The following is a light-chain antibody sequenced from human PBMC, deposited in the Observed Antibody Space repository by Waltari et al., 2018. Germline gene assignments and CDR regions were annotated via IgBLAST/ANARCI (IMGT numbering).Light chain of an antibody. CDR3: QQYYDIPIT. V-gene: IGKV4-1*01. J-gene: IGKJ5*01. CDR1: QSVLYSSNNKNH. CDR2: WAS. Sequence: DIVMTQSPDSLAVSRGERATINCKSSQSVLYSSNNKNHLAWYQQKPGQPPKLLIYWASTRESGVPDRFSGSGSGTDFTLTISSLEAEDVAVYYCQQYYDIPITFGQGTRLEIK.